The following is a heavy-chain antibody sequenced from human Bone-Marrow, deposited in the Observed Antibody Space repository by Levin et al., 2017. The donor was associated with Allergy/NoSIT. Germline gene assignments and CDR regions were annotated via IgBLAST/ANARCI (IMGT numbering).Heavy chain of an antibody. V-gene: IGHV3-7*01. J-gene: IGHJ4*02. Sequence: GGSLRLSCAASGFTFSDYWMSWVRQAPGRGLEWVANIKPDGSDKYYVDFVKGRFAISRDNAESSLFLQMNSLRAEDEAVYYCATYKSSDGNKRFDYWGQGTLVTVSS. CDR2: IKPDGSDK. D-gene: IGHD3-22*01. CDR1: GFTFSDYW. CDR3: ATYKSSDGNKRFDY.